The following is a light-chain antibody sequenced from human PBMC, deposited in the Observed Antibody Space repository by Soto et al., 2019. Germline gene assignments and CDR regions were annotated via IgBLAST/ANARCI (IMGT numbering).Light chain of an antibody. CDR3: QQSYSTPPT. CDR2: AAS. Sequence: DIQMTQSPSSLSASVGDRVIITCRASQSISNHLNWYQQKPGTAPKLLIFAASSLQSGVPSRFSGSRSGPDFTLTISNLQPEDFATYYCQQSYSTPPTFGQGTKVDIK. J-gene: IGKJ1*01. CDR1: QSISNH. V-gene: IGKV1-39*01.